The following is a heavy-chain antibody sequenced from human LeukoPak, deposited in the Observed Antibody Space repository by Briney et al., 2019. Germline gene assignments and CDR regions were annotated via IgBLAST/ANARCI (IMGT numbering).Heavy chain of an antibody. CDR1: GFTFRSHA. CDR2: ISDSGGNT. J-gene: IGHJ4*02. D-gene: IGHD4-11*01. Sequence: GGSLRLSCAVSGFTFRSHAMSWVRQAPGKGLGWVSSISDSGGNTYYADSVKGRFTISRDNSKDTLYLQMSSLRAEDTAVYYCAQGLTTVISPFDYWGQGTLVTVSP. V-gene: IGHV3-23*01. CDR3: AQGLTTVISPFDY.